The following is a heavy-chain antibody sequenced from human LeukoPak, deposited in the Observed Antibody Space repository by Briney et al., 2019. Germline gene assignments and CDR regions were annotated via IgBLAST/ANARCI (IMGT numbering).Heavy chain of an antibody. V-gene: IGHV3-64D*06. CDR2: ISSNGRSP. D-gene: IGHD6-19*01. CDR1: GFTFKNYA. J-gene: IGHJ6*02. Sequence: GGSLTLSCSASGFTFKNYAIHWVRQAPGKGLEYVSGISSNGRSPYYADSVNGRFAISRDNSKNMVYLQVSSLRLEDTAVYYSVKSRGLAAAGHYYGMDVWGQGTTVSVSS. CDR3: VKSRGLAAAGHYYGMDV.